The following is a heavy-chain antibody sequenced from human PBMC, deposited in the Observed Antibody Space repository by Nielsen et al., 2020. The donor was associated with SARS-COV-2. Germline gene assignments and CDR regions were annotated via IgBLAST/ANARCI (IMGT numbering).Heavy chain of an antibody. J-gene: IGHJ3*01. Sequence: GESLKISCAASEFTFNIYAMAWVRRLPGRGQQWVTGVSSSGGSTYYTDSVKGRFTISRDNSMNTLYLEMHSLRVEDTAVYYCAKDGVVRGDALDLWGQGTMVTVSS. D-gene: IGHD3-10*01. V-gene: IGHV3-23*01. CDR2: VSSSGGST. CDR1: EFTFNIYA. CDR3: AKDGVVRGDALDL.